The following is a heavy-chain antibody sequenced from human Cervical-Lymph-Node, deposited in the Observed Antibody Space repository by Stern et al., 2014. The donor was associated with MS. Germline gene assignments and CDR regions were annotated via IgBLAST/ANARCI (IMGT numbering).Heavy chain of an antibody. CDR1: GFPLNTSGEG. D-gene: IGHD4-17*01. V-gene: IGHV2-5*02. CDR3: AHTTVTFDEAYGLDV. CDR2: VYWDADE. J-gene: IGHJ6*02. Sequence: QITLKESGPTLVKPTQTLTLTCTFSGFPLNTSGEGVAWIRQPPGKALEWLAVVYWDADERYSPSLNSRLTITKDTSKNQVVLTMANMDPVDTGTYYCAHTTVTFDEAYGLDVWGQGTTVTVSS.